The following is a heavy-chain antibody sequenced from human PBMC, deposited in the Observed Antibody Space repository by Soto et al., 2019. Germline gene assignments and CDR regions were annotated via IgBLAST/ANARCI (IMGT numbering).Heavy chain of an antibody. CDR3: ARCSVADTRGAFDI. Sequence: QVQLQESGPGLVKPSQTLSLTCTVSGGSISSGGYYWSWIRQHPGKGLEWIGYIYYSGSTYYNPYLKSRVTITVDTSKNQFSLKLSSVTAADTAVYYCARCSVADTRGAFDIWGQGTMVTVSS. CDR1: GGSISSGGYY. D-gene: IGHD6-19*01. V-gene: IGHV4-31*03. J-gene: IGHJ3*02. CDR2: IYYSGST.